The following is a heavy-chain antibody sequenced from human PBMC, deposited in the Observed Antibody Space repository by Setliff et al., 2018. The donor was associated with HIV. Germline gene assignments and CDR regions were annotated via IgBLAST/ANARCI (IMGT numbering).Heavy chain of an antibody. CDR2: IYYSGTT. CDR1: GGSISSYY. J-gene: IGHJ6*03. Sequence: SETLSLTCTVSGGSISSYYWSWIRQPPGKGLEWIGYIYYSGTTKYNPSLKSRVTISVDTAKNQFSLKLSSVTAADTAVYYCASEAWTSYRSSSGYYYYYMDVWGKGTTVTVSS. CDR3: ASEAWTSYRSSSGYYYYYMDV. D-gene: IGHD6-6*01. V-gene: IGHV4-59*01.